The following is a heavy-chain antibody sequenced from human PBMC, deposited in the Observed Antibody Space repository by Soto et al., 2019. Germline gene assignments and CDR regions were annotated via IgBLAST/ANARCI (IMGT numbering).Heavy chain of an antibody. Sequence: QVQLQESGPGLVKPSETLSLTCTVSGGSISNNFWNWIRPPPAKGLEWIGNIYHSGSTNYNPSLTSRVSIYIDTSKDQFSVKLRSVTAADTAVYYCARGGYLKQNWYFELLSRGTLVTVSS. CDR2: IYHSGST. CDR3: ARGGYLKQNWYFEL. J-gene: IGHJ2*01. D-gene: IGHD5-12*01. CDR1: GGSISNNF. V-gene: IGHV4-59*01.